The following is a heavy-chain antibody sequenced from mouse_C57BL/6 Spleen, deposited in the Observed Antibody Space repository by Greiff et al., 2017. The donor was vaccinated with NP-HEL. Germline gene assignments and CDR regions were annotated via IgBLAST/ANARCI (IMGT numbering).Heavy chain of an antibody. V-gene: IGHV5-16*01. CDR2: INYDGSST. D-gene: IGHD2-5*01. Sequence: DVHLVESEGGLVQPGRSMKLSCTASGFTFSDYYMAWVRQVPEKGLEWVANINYDGSSTYYLDSLKSRFIISRDNAKNILYLQMSSLKSEDTATYYCARDRDSNYYFDYWGQGTTLTVSS. CDR3: ARDRDSNYYFDY. J-gene: IGHJ2*01. CDR1: GFTFSDYY.